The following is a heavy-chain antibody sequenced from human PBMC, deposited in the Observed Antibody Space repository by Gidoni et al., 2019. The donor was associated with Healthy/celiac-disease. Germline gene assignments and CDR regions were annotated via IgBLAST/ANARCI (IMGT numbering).Heavy chain of an antibody. CDR1: GYTFTCYY. V-gene: IGHV1-2*07. CDR3: ARDDDYGGHRDAFDI. D-gene: IGHD4-17*01. Sequence: QVQLVQSGAEATKPVASVNVYCRASGYTFTCYYMHWVRQAPGQGLEWMGWINHNSGGTNYAHKFQSRVTMTRDTSISTAYMELSRLRSDDTAVYYSARDDDYGGHRDAFDIWGQGTMVTVSS. CDR2: INHNSGGT. J-gene: IGHJ3*02.